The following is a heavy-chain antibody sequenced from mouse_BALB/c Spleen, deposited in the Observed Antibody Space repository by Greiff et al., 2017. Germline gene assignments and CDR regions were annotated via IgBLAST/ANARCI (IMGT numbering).Heavy chain of an antibody. J-gene: IGHJ3*01. Sequence: EVKLVESGGGLVQPGGSLKLSCAASGFTFSSYTMSWVRQTPEKRLEWVAYISNGGGSTYYPDTVKGRFTISRDNAKNTLYLQMSSLKSEDTAMYYCARHVNRYDVGAWFAYWGQGTLVTVSA. CDR2: ISNGGGST. CDR1: GFTFSSYT. CDR3: ARHVNRYDVGAWFAY. V-gene: IGHV5-12-2*01. D-gene: IGHD2-14*01.